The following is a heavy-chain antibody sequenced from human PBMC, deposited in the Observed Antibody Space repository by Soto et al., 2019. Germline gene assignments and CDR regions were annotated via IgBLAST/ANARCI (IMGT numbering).Heavy chain of an antibody. V-gene: IGHV3-7*05. CDR3: ARTGTTHY. CDR2: IKQDGSEK. D-gene: IGHD1-1*01. Sequence: GGALRLSCAASGLNFSDYWMSWVRQTPGKGLEWVANIKQDGSEKHYADSVKGRFTISRDNAENSLSLQMNYLRGDDTAVYYCARTGTTHYLGQGTLVTVSS. CDR1: GLNFSDYW. J-gene: IGHJ4*02.